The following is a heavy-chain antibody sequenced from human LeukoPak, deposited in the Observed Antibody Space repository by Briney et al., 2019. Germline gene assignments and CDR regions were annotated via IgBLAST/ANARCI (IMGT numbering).Heavy chain of an antibody. CDR3: ARNQAGEISGFDY. CDR1: GFTFSSYA. CDR2: IAYDGSNI. Sequence: GRSLRLSCAASGFTFSSYATHWVRQAPGKGLEWVAVIAYDGSNIHYADSVKGRFTISRDNSKSTLYLQMNSLRTEDTAVYYCARNQAGEISGFDYRGQGTLVTVSS. V-gene: IGHV3-30-3*01. D-gene: IGHD1-14*01. J-gene: IGHJ4*02.